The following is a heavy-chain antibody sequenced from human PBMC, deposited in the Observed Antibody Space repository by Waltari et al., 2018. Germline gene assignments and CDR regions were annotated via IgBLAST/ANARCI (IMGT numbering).Heavy chain of an antibody. D-gene: IGHD6-19*01. CDR2: ISYDGSNK. V-gene: IGHV3-30-3*01. J-gene: IGHJ4*03. Sequence: QVQLVESGGGVVQPGRSLRLSCAASGFTFSSYAMHWVRQAPGKGLEWVAVISYDGSNKYYADSVKGRFTISRDNSKNTLYLQMNSLRAEDTAVYYCAREVRSSGSHFDYWGQGTMVTVSS. CDR1: GFTFSSYA. CDR3: AREVRSSGSHFDY.